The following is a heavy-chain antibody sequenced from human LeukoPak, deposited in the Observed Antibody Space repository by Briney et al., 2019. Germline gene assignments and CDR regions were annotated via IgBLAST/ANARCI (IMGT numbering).Heavy chain of an antibody. Sequence: SQTLSLTCAISGDSVSSNSAAWNWIRQSPSRGLEWLGRTYYRSKWYNDYAVSVRSRITINPDTSKNQFSLLLNSVTPEDTAVYYCARDSKGWFGELFHAFDIWGQGTMVTISS. V-gene: IGHV6-1*01. D-gene: IGHD3-10*01. CDR3: ARDSKGWFGELFHAFDI. CDR1: GDSVSSNSAA. CDR2: TYYRSKWYN. J-gene: IGHJ3*02.